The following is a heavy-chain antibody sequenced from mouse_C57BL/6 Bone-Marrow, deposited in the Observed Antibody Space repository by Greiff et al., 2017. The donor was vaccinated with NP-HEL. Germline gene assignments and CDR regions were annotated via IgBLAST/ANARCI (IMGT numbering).Heavy chain of an antibody. CDR1: GYTFTSYW. CDR2: IDPSDSYT. CDR3: ARDYYGSSSAMDY. J-gene: IGHJ4*01. Sequence: QVQLQQPGAELVKPGASVKLSCKASGYTFTSYWMQWVKQRPGQGLEWIGEIDPSDSYTNYNQKFKGKATLTVDTSSSTAYMQLSSLTSEDSAVYYCARDYYGSSSAMDYWGQGTSVTVSS. V-gene: IGHV1-50*01. D-gene: IGHD1-1*01.